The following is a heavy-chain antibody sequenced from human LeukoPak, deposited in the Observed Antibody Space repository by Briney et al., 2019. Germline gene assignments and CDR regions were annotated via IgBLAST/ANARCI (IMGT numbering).Heavy chain of an antibody. Sequence: PSETLSLTCTVSGGSISSSSYYWGWIRQPPGKGLEWIGSIYYSGSTYYNPSLKSRVTISVDTSKNQFSLKLSSVTAADTAVYYCARVRPHRSGWSVAYYYYMDVWGKGTTVTVSS. V-gene: IGHV4-39*07. CDR1: GGSISSSSYY. CDR3: ARVRPHRSGWSVAYYYYMDV. J-gene: IGHJ6*03. CDR2: IYYSGST. D-gene: IGHD6-19*01.